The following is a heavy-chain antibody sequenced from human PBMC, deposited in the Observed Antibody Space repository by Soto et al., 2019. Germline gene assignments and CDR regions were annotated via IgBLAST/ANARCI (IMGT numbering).Heavy chain of an antibody. D-gene: IGHD1-1*01. CDR1: GGSTSSAGCY. Sequence: RPWSVSGGSTSSAGCYWSWKRQTPGKGLEWIGPIFYSGTTYYSPSLKSRLTISVDTSKNHFSLRLTSVTAADTAVYYCARDLWVETELYYYGMDVRRKRTTVTVSS. CDR2: IFYSGTT. V-gene: IGHV4-30-4*01. CDR3: ARDLWVETELYYYGMDV. J-gene: IGHJ6*01.